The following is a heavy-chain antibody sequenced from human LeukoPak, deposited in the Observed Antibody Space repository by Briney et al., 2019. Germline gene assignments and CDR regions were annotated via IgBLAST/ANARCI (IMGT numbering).Heavy chain of an antibody. Sequence: SQTLSLTCTVSGGSISSGSYYWSWIRQPAGKGLEWIGRIYTSGSTNYNPSLKSRVTISVDTSKNQFSLKLSSVIAADTAVYYCARHTAEKYNWFDRWGQGTLVTVSS. D-gene: IGHD5-24*01. CDR2: IYTSGST. CDR3: ARHTAEKYNWFDR. J-gene: IGHJ5*02. CDR1: GGSISSGSYY. V-gene: IGHV4-61*02.